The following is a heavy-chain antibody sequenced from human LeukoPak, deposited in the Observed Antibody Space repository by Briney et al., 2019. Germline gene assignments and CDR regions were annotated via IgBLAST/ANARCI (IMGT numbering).Heavy chain of an antibody. J-gene: IGHJ4*02. D-gene: IGHD3-10*01. CDR1: GFTLSRYW. CDR3: ARDRGSRTGSDY. V-gene: IGHV3-7*01. CDR2: IKEDGSEK. Sequence: GGSLPLSCLASGFTLSRYWMGWVRQAPGKGREWVAFIKEDGSEKYYVDSVKGRFTISRDNAQNSLYLQVNSLRAEDTAVFYCARDRGSRTGSDYWGQGTLVTVSS.